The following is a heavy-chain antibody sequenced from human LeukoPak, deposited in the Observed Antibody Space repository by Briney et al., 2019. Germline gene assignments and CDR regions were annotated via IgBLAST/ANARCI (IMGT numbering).Heavy chain of an antibody. CDR2: ISGSSSYI. Sequence: GGSLRLSCAASGFTFSSYSMNWVRQAPGKGLEWVSSISGSSSYIYYADSVKGRFTISRDNAKNSLYLQMNSLRAEDTAVYYCARTSMVATGGSFDYWGQGTLVTVSS. J-gene: IGHJ4*02. CDR3: ARTSMVATGGSFDY. V-gene: IGHV3-21*01. CDR1: GFTFSSYS. D-gene: IGHD5-12*01.